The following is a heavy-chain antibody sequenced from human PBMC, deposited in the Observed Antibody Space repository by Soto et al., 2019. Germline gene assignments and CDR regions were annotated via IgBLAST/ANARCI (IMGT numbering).Heavy chain of an antibody. V-gene: IGHV3-48*01. CDR1: GFTFSTYS. CDR2: ITPGGDAT. CDR3: VRDHFYAFDI. Sequence: PGGSLRLSCAASGFTFSTYSMNWVRQAPGKGLEWVSYITPGGDATDYADSVKGRFTVSRDNAKNSLHFQMNSLRVEDTAVYYCVRDHFYAFDIWGQGTMVTVS. J-gene: IGHJ3*02.